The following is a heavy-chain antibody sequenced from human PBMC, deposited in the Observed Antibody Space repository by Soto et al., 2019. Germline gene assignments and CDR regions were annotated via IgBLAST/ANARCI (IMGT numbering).Heavy chain of an antibody. D-gene: IGHD3-3*01. CDR2: IYYSGST. J-gene: IGHJ4*02. CDR1: GGSISGGGYY. V-gene: IGHV4-31*03. Sequence: PSETLSLTCTVSGGSISGGGYYWSWIRQHPGKGLEWIGYIYYSGSTYYNPSLKSRVTISVDTSKNQFSLKLSSVTAADTAVYYCARGSLLRFLEWSFDYWGQGTLVTVSS. CDR3: ARGSLLRFLEWSFDY.